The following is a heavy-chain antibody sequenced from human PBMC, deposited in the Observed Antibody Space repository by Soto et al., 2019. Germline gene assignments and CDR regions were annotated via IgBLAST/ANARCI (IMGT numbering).Heavy chain of an antibody. CDR2: IYWDDDK. CDR3: ARKNYGDYPTDY. CDR1: GFSLSTRGVG. V-gene: IGHV2-5*02. Sequence: QITLKESGPTLVKPTQTLTLTCTFSGFSLSTRGVGVGWIRQPPGKALEWLAVIYWDDDKRYSPSLQSRLTLTKDTSKNQVGLTMTNMDPVDTATYYCARKNYGDYPTDYWGQGTLVTVSS. J-gene: IGHJ4*02. D-gene: IGHD4-17*01.